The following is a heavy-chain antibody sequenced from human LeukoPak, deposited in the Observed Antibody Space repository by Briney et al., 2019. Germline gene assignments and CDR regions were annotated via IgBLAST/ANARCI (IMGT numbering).Heavy chain of an antibody. Sequence: GGSLRLSCAASGFTFSSYAMHWVRQAPGKGLEWVAVIWYDGSNKYYADSVKGRFTISRDNSKNTLYLQMNSLRAEDTAVYYCARAHRSGSMDYWGQGTLVTVSS. CDR1: GFTFSSYA. V-gene: IGHV3-33*01. CDR2: IWYDGSNK. D-gene: IGHD3-10*01. J-gene: IGHJ4*02. CDR3: ARAHRSGSMDY.